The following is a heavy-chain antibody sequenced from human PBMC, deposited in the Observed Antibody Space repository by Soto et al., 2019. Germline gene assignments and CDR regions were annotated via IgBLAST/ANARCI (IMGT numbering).Heavy chain of an antibody. CDR1: GGSISSYY. D-gene: IGHD3-10*01. J-gene: IGHJ6*02. CDR3: ARDRYYYGSGSYRQDYSYYGMDV. V-gene: IGHV4-59*01. Sequence: SETLSLTCTVSGGSISSYYWSWIRQPPGKGLEWIGYIYYSGSTNYNPSLKSRVTISVDTSKNQFSLKLSSVTAADTAVYYCARDRYYYGSGSYRQDYSYYGMDVWGQGTTVTVSS. CDR2: IYYSGST.